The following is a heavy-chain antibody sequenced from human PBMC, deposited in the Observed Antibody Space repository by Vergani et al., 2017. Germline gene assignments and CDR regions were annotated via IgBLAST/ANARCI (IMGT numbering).Heavy chain of an antibody. Sequence: EVQMVESGGGLVKPGGSLRLSCAASGFTFSSYDMHWVRQATGKGLEWVSAIGTAGDTYYPGSVKGRFTISRDNAKNSLYLQMNSLRAEDTALYYCVKDIAASGNYWYFDLWGRGTLVTVSS. V-gene: IGHV3-13*01. CDR2: IGTAGDT. J-gene: IGHJ2*01. CDR3: VKDIAASGNYWYFDL. CDR1: GFTFSSYD. D-gene: IGHD6-13*01.